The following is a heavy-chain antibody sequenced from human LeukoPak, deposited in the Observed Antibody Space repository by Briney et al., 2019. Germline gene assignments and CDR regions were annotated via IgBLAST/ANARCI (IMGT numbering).Heavy chain of an antibody. CDR1: GGSISSYY. J-gene: IGHJ3*02. CDR3: ARAMRRRPDAFDI. V-gene: IGHV4-59*01. Sequence: SETLSLTCTVSGGSISSYYWSWIRQPPGKGLEWIGYIYYSGSTNYNPSLKSRVTISVDTSKYQFSLKLSSVTAADTAVYYCARAMRRRPDAFDIWGQGTMVTVSS. CDR2: IYYSGST.